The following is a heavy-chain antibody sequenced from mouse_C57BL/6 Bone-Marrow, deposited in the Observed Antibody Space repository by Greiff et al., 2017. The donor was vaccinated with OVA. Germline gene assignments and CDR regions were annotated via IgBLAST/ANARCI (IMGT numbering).Heavy chain of an antibody. CDR1: GFTFSSYA. Sequence: EVNLVESGGGLVKPGGSLKLSCAASGFTFSSYAMSWVRQTPEKRLEWVATISDGGSYTYYPDNVKGRFTISRDNAKNNLYLQMSHLKSEDTAMYYCARDDSSGYYAMDYWGQGTSVTVSS. J-gene: IGHJ4*01. CDR2: ISDGGSYT. V-gene: IGHV5-4*01. D-gene: IGHD3-2*02. CDR3: ARDDSSGYYAMDY.